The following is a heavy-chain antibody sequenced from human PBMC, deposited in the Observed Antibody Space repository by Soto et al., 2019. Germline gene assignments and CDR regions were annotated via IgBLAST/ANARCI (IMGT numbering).Heavy chain of an antibody. CDR1: GFTFSSYG. J-gene: IGHJ6*02. CDR2: ISYDGSNK. D-gene: IGHD2-2*01. V-gene: IGHV3-30*18. Sequence: SLRLSCAASGFTFSSYGVHWVRQAPGKGLEWVAVISYDGSNKYYADSVKGRFTISRDNSKNTLYLQMNSLRAEDTAVYYCAKSYQLLFYYYYYGMDVWGQGTTVTVSS. CDR3: AKSYQLLFYYYYYGMDV.